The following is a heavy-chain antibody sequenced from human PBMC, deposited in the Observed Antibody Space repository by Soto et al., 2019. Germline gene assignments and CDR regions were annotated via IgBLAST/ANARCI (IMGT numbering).Heavy chain of an antibody. CDR1: GGSFSGYY. D-gene: IGHD3-22*01. V-gene: IGHV4-34*01. CDR3: ARGERITMIEFTPAFWFDP. Sequence: QVQLQQWGAGLLKPSETLSLTCAVYGGSFSGYYWSWIRQPPGKGLEWIGEINHSGSTNYNPSLKSAGSISGEPSENQFSLKLSSVTAADTAVYYCARGERITMIEFTPAFWFDPWGQGTLVTVSS. J-gene: IGHJ5*02. CDR2: INHSGST.